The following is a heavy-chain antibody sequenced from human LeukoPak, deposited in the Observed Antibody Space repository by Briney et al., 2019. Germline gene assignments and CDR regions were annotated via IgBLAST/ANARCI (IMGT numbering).Heavy chain of an antibody. CDR3: ARVPVGVGSGSYWGNWFDP. CDR1: GFTFSSYW. D-gene: IGHD3-10*01. J-gene: IGHJ5*02. Sequence: GGSLRLSCAASGFTFSSYWMHWVRQAPGKGLVWVSRINSDGSSTSYADSVKGRFTVSRDNAKNTLYLQMNSPRAEDTAVYYCARVPVGVGSGSYWGNWFDPWGQGTLVTVSS. V-gene: IGHV3-74*01. CDR2: INSDGSST.